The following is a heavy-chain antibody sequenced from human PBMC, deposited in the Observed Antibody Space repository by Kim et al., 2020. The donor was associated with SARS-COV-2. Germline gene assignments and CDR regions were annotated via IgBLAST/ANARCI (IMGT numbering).Heavy chain of an antibody. D-gene: IGHD6-19*01. V-gene: IGHV4-4*07. Sequence: PSLKGRVTMSVDTSKNQFSLKLSSVTAADTAVYYCASNVGYSSGWFLFDYWGQGTLVTVSS. CDR3: ASNVGYSSGWFLFDY. J-gene: IGHJ4*02.